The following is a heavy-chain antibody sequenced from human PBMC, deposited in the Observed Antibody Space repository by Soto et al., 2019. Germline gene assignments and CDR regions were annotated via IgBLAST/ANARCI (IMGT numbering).Heavy chain of an antibody. CDR2: MNPNSGNT. Sequence: ASVKVSCKASGYTFTSYGISWVRQATGQGLEWMGWMNPNSGNTGYAQKFQGRVTMTRNTSISTAYMELSSVTAADTAVYYCARGLSDYDILTGYYGYWGQGTLVTVSS. J-gene: IGHJ4*02. V-gene: IGHV1-8*02. CDR1: GYTFTSYG. CDR3: ARGLSDYDILTGYYGY. D-gene: IGHD3-9*01.